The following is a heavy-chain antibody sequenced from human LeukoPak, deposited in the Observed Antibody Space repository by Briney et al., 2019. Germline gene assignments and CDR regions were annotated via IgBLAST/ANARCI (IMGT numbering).Heavy chain of an antibody. Sequence: GGSLRLSCEASGFTFSSHWMSWVRQSPGKELECVANMNQEGSEKYYAFSVKGRFTISRDNAKNSLILQMNNLRADDTAVYYCARDSKAYTSPDYWGQGTLVTVSS. V-gene: IGHV3-7*03. CDR1: GFTFSSHW. CDR3: ARDSKAYTSPDY. CDR2: MNQEGSEK. D-gene: IGHD3-16*01. J-gene: IGHJ4*02.